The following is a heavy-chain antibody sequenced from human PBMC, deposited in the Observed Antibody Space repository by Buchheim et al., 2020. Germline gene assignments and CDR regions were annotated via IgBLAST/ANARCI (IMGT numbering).Heavy chain of an antibody. D-gene: IGHD4/OR15-4a*01. V-gene: IGHV3-30*03. CDR2: ISYDGSNK. CDR3: ARDPGADAPIDY. J-gene: IGHJ4*02. CDR1: GFTFSSYG. Sequence: QVQLVESGGGVVQPGRSLRLSCAASGFTFSSYGMHWVRQAPGKGLEWVAVISYDGSNKYYADSVKGRFTISRDNSKNTLYLQLNSLRVEDTAVYYCARDPGADAPIDYWGQG.